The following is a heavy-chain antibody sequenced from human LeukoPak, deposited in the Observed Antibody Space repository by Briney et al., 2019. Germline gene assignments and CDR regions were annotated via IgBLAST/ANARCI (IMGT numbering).Heavy chain of an antibody. D-gene: IGHD6-19*01. J-gene: IGHJ4*02. Sequence: GGSLRFSCVASGFTFSSYTINWVRQAPGKGLEWVSSISANSLHIFYADSVKGRFTISRDNAKNSLYLQMNNLRVEDTAVYYCARTGWGSMGDYWGQGTLVTVSS. V-gene: IGHV3-21*01. CDR1: GFTFSSYT. CDR3: ARTGWGSMGDY. CDR2: ISANSLHI.